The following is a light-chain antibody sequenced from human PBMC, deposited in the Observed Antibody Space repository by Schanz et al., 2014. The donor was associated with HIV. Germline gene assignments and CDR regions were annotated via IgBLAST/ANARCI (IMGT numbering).Light chain of an antibody. J-gene: IGLJ1*01. CDR2: EAT. CDR1: SSDVGSHNL. CDR3: NSYTSSSTLYV. V-gene: IGLV2-14*02. Sequence: QSALTQPASVSGSRGQSITISCTGTSSDVGSHNLVSWYQHHPGKAPKLMIYEATKRPSGVSTRFSGSKSGNTASLTVSGLQAEDEADYYCNSYTSSSTLYVFGTGTKLTVL.